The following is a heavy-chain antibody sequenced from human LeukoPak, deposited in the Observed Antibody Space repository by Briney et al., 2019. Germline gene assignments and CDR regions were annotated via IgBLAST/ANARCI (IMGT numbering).Heavy chain of an antibody. CDR1: GFTFSSYG. D-gene: IGHD5-18*01. CDR2: ISYDGSNK. Sequence: SGGPLRLPCAASGFTFSSYGMHWVRQAPGKGLEWVAVISYDGSNKYYADSVKGRFTISRDNSKNTLYLQMNSLRAEDTAVYYCAKDTAHRYYGMDVWGKGTTVTVSS. CDR3: AKDTAHRYYGMDV. V-gene: IGHV3-30*18. J-gene: IGHJ6*04.